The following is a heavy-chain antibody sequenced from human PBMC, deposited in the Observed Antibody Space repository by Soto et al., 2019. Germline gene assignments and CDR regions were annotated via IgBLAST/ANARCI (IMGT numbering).Heavy chain of an antibody. V-gene: IGHV4-38-2*01. CDR2: IYHSGST. J-gene: IGHJ4*02. CDR3: ARGDGYKSDYFDY. Sequence: PSETLSLTCAVSGYSISSVYYWGWIRQPPGKGLEWIGSIYHSGSTYYNPSLKSRVTISVDTSKNQFSLKLSSVTAADTAVYYCARGDGYKSDYFDYWGQGTLVPSPQ. CDR1: GYSISSVYY. D-gene: IGHD5-12*01.